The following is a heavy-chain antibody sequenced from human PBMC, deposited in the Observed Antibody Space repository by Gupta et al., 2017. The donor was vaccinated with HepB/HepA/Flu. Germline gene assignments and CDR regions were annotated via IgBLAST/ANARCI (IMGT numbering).Heavy chain of an antibody. CDR3: ARYNYIQYVDF. V-gene: IGHV4-31*03. D-gene: IGHD1-20*01. J-gene: IGHJ4*02. CDR2: IYYTGTT. CDR1: GYSIASGGFF. Sequence: VQLQESGPGLVKPSQTLSLTCSVSGYSIASGGFFWSWIRQPPGKGLEWIGYIYYTGTTSYNPSLESRLAISVDTSKNQLSLTLTSVTAADTAVYFCARYNYIQYVDFWGPGTLVTVSS.